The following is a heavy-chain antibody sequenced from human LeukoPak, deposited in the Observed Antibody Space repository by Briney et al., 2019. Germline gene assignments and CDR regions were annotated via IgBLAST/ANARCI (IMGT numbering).Heavy chain of an antibody. CDR3: AKDLYYDILTGYYTVTAFDI. CDR2: ISGSGGST. D-gene: IGHD3-9*01. J-gene: IGHJ3*02. CDR1: GFTFSSYA. Sequence: GGSLRLSCAASGFTFSSYAMSWVRQAPGKGLEWVSAISGSGGSTYYADSVKGRFTISRDNSKSTLYLQMNSLRAEDTAVYYCAKDLYYDILTGYYTVTAFDIWGQGTMVTVSS. V-gene: IGHV3-23*01.